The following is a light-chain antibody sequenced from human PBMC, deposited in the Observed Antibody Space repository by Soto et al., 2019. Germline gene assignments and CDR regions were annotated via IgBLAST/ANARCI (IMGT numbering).Light chain of an antibody. Sequence: EIVMTQSPATLSVSPGERVTLSCRASQSVSSNLAWYQQKPGQAPRLLIYGASTRATGIPARFSGSGSGTEFTLTITRLEPEDFAMYYCQRYDSFRTFGQGTKVDIK. CDR1: QSVSSN. V-gene: IGKV3-15*01. CDR3: QRYDSFRT. J-gene: IGKJ1*01. CDR2: GAS.